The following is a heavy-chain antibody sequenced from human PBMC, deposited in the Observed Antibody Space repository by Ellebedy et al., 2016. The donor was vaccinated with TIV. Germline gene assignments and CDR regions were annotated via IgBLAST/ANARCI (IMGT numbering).Heavy chain of an antibody. CDR3: ARRASYGDYAVQVNPWFDP. Sequence: GGSLRLSCAASGFNFRSYWMTWVRQAPGKGLEWVAKIRQEGDEIYYVESVKGRFTISRDNAKNPLFLQMNSLRVEDTDVYYCARRASYGDYAVQVNPWFDPWGQGTLVTVSS. CDR2: IRQEGDEI. D-gene: IGHD4-17*01. J-gene: IGHJ5*02. CDR1: GFNFRSYW. V-gene: IGHV3-7*01.